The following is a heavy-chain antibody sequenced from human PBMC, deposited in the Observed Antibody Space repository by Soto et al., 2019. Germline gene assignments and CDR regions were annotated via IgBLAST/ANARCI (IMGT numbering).Heavy chain of an antibody. CDR1: GGSISGYY. D-gene: IGHD3-22*01. V-gene: IGHV4-59*01. CDR2: VYSSGST. Sequence: PSETLSLTCTVSGGSISGYYWSWIRQPPEMGLEWIGYVYSSGSTNYNPSLKSRATISMDTSKSQFSLTVSSVTAADTAVYFCARGYYDTSGYSNPFDYWSQGTLVTVSS. CDR3: ARGYYDTSGYSNPFDY. J-gene: IGHJ4*02.